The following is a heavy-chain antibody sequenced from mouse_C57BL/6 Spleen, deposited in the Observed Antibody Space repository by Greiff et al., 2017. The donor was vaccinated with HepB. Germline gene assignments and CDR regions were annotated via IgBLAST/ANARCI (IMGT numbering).Heavy chain of an antibody. D-gene: IGHD1-1*01. CDR2: ISYDGSN. J-gene: IGHJ2*01. CDR1: GYSITSGYY. CDR3: ARDHYGSSYGFDY. Sequence: EVKLMESGPGLVKPSQSLSLTCSVTGYSITSGYYWNWIRQFPGNKLEWMGYISYDGSNNYNPSLKNRISITRDTSKNQFFLKLNSVTTEDTATYYCARDHYGSSYGFDYWGQGTTLTVSS. V-gene: IGHV3-6*01.